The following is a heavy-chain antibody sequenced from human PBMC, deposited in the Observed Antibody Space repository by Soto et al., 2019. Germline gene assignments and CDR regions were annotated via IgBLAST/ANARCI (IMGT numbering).Heavy chain of an antibody. V-gene: IGHV3-11*01. D-gene: IGHD3-10*01. Sequence: GGSLRLSCAASGCTFSAYYMSWIRQAPGKGLEWVSYISSSGSTIYYADSVKGRFTISRDNAKNSLYLQMNSLRAEDTAVYYCARFFITMVRGDPWGQGTLVTVSS. J-gene: IGHJ5*02. CDR2: ISSSGSTI. CDR1: GCTFSAYY. CDR3: ARFFITMVRGDP.